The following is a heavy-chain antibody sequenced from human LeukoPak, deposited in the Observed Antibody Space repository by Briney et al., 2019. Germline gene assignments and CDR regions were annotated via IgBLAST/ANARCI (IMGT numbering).Heavy chain of an antibody. V-gene: IGHV3-48*02. CDR1: GFTFSIYN. CDR2: ISSSSSAI. CDR3: ARGLTVVTPSWFDP. Sequence: GGSLRLSCVASGFTFSIYNMNWVRQAPGKGLEWVSYISSSSSAIYYADSVKGRFTISRDSAKNSLYLQMNSLRDEDTAVYYCARGLTVVTPSWFDPWGHGTLVTVSS. D-gene: IGHD3-22*01. J-gene: IGHJ5*02.